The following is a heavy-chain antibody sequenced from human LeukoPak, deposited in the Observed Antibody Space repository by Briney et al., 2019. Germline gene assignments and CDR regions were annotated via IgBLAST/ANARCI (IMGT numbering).Heavy chain of an antibody. CDR3: ARPTLDDHYYMDV. V-gene: IGHV5-51*01. Sequence: GESLKISCKGSGYSFTSYWIGWVRQMPGKGLEWMGIIYPGDFDIRYSPSFQGQVTISADKSISTAYLQWSSLKASDTAIYYCARPTLDDHYYMDVWGKGTTVTVSS. CDR2: IYPGDFDI. CDR1: GYSFTSYW. J-gene: IGHJ6*03. D-gene: IGHD2-2*03.